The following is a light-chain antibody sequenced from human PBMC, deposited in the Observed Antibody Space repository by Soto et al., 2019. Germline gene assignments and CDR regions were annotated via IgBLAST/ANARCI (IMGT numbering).Light chain of an antibody. J-gene: IGLJ1*01. V-gene: IGLV2-23*01. CDR2: EGS. CDR1: SSDVGSYNL. Sequence: QSALTQPASVSGSPGQSITISCTGTSSDVGSYNLVSWYQQHPGKAPKLMIYEGSKRPSGISNRFSGSKSGNTASLTISGLQAEDEAEYYCCSYADSSRIYVVGSGTKVTVL. CDR3: CSYADSSRIYV.